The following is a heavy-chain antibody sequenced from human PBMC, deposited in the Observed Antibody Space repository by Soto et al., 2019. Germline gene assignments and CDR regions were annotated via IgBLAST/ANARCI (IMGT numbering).Heavy chain of an antibody. CDR1: GGSIRSYC. CDR3: ARGFLVVVVAATPQGYFDY. Sequence: SETLSLTCTVSGGSIRSYCWTWIRQPPGEGLEWIGCICNSGSTNYNPSLKSRVAISIDTYKNQFSLQLSSVTAADTAVYYCARGFLVVVVAATPQGYFDYWGQGTLVTVSS. D-gene: IGHD2-15*01. J-gene: IGHJ4*02. CDR2: ICNSGST. V-gene: IGHV4-59*12.